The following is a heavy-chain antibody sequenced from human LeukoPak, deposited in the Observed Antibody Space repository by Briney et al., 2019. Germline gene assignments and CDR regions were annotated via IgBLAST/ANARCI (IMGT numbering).Heavy chain of an antibody. CDR1: GFTFSSYE. J-gene: IGHJ3*02. CDR3: ARDGDFWSGYGAFDI. Sequence: GGSLRLSCAASGFTFSSYEMNWVRQAPGKGLEWVSYISSSGSTIYYADSVKGRFTISRDNAKNSLYLQMNSLRAEDTAVYYCARDGDFWSGYGAFDIWGQGTMVTVSS. D-gene: IGHD3-3*01. CDR2: ISSSGSTI. V-gene: IGHV3-48*03.